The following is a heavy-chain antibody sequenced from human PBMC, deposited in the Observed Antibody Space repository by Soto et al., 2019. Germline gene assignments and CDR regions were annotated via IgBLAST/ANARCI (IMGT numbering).Heavy chain of an antibody. V-gene: IGHV4-59*02. CDR1: GASVINDY. J-gene: IGHJ3*01. CDR2: VYDSGST. D-gene: IGHD1-26*01. Sequence: QVQLQESGPGVVKPSETLSLTCTVTGASVINDYWNWIRQPPGKGLEWIGFVYDSGSTSYNSSLKSRLTISVDTSKNQLSLKLSSVTAADTAVYYCVRQVGATGSYSYAVWGQGTMVTVSS. CDR3: VRQVGATGSYSYAV.